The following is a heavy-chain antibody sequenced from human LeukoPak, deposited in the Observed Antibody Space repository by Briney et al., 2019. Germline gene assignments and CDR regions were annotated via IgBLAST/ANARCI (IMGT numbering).Heavy chain of an antibody. CDR1: GGSISSYY. CDR2: IYYSGST. CDR3: ARENYYDSSGSFDY. D-gene: IGHD3-22*01. Sequence: PSETLSLTCTVSGGSISSYYWSWLRQPPGKGLEWIGYIYYSGSTNYNPSPKSRVTISVDTSKNQFSLQLSSVTAADTAVYYCARENYYDSSGSFDYWGRGTLVTVSS. J-gene: IGHJ4*02. V-gene: IGHV4-59*01.